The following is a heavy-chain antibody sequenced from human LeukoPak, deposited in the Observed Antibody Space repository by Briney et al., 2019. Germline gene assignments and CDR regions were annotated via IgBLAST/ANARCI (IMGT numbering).Heavy chain of an antibody. V-gene: IGHV4-59*08. CDR3: ARSIAAAGTLLR. J-gene: IGHJ4*02. CDR1: GGSISSYY. D-gene: IGHD6-13*01. Sequence: PSETLSLTCTVSGGSISSYYWSWIRQPPGKGLEWIGYIYYSGSTNYNPSLKSRVTISVDTSKNQFSLKLSSVTAADTAVYYCARSIAAAGTLLRWGQGTLVTVSS. CDR2: IYYSGST.